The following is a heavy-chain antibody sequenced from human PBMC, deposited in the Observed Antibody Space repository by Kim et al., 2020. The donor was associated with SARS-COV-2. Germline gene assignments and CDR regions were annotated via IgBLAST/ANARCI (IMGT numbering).Heavy chain of an antibody. CDR1: GFTFSSYA. J-gene: IGHJ1*01. V-gene: IGHV3-23*01. CDR2: ISGSGGST. D-gene: IGHD3-22*01. Sequence: GGSLRLSCAASGFTFSSYAMSWVRQAPGKGLEWVSAISGSGGSTYYADSVKGRFTISRDNSKNTLYLQMNSLIAEDTAVYYCAKGSGYYPEYFQHWGQGTLVTVSS. CDR3: AKGSGYYPEYFQH.